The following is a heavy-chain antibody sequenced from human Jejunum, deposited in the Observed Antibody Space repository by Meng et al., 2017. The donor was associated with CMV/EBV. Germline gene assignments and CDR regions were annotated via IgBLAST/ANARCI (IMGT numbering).Heavy chain of an antibody. Sequence: ASGFILEHYTMHWVRQAPGKGLEWVSTIKSTGSPTYYADSVKGRFTISRENSKNTLYLQMNSLRAEDTALYYCAKVGGGPSILRDYWGQGTLVTVSS. J-gene: IGHJ4*02. D-gene: IGHD3-3*02. CDR2: IKSTGSPT. V-gene: IGHV3-23*05. CDR1: GFILEHYT. CDR3: AKVGGGPSILRDY.